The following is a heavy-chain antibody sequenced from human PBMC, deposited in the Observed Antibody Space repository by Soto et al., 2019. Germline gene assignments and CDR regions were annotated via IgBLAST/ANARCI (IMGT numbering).Heavy chain of an antibody. CDR1: GFTFSSYG. D-gene: IGHD6-13*01. Sequence: GGSLRLSCAASGFTFSSYGMHWVRQGPGKGLEWVAVIWYDGSNKYYADSVKGRFTISRDNSKNTLYLQMNSLRAEDTAVYYCARDRVSIAADEPDDRYNYFDYWGQGTLVTVSS. V-gene: IGHV3-33*01. J-gene: IGHJ4*02. CDR3: ARDRVSIAADEPDDRYNYFDY. CDR2: IWYDGSNK.